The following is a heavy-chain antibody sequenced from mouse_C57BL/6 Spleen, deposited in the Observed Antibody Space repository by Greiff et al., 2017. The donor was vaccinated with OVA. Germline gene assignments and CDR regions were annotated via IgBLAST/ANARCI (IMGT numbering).Heavy chain of an antibody. V-gene: IGHV3-6*01. CDR2: ISYDGSN. Sequence: EVQLQQSGPGLVKPSQSLSLTCSVTGYSITSGYYWNWIRQFPGNKLEWMGYISYDGSNNYNPSLKNRISITRDTSKNQFFLKLNSVTTEDTATYYCARPGGSSHYWYFDVWGTGTTVTVSS. D-gene: IGHD1-1*01. J-gene: IGHJ1*03. CDR1: GYSITSGYY. CDR3: ARPGGSSHYWYFDV.